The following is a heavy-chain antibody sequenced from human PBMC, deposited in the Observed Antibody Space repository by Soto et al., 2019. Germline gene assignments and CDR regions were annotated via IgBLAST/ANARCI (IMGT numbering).Heavy chain of an antibody. Sequence: SETLSLTCTVSCGSISSCGYYWSWIRQHPGKGLEWIGYIYYSGSTYYSPSLKSRVTISVDTSKNQFSLKLSSVTAADTAVYYCASLGQQQEIYYWGQGTLVTVPQ. V-gene: IGHV4-31*03. CDR3: ASLGQQQEIYY. J-gene: IGHJ4*02. D-gene: IGHD6-13*01. CDR2: IYYSGST. CDR1: CGSISSCGYY.